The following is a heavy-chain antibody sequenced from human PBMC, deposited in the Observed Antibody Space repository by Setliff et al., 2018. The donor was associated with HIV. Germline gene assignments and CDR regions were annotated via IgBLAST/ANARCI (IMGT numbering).Heavy chain of an antibody. V-gene: IGHV1-2*06. Sequence: ASVKVSCKASGGTFRTYIFNWVRQAPGQGLEWVGRINHNSGGGNYAQNFQGRVTMTRDTSISTAYMELNRLTSDDTAVYFCAREGFGNTGDIAMAVPDYWGQGTLVTVSS. J-gene: IGHJ4*02. D-gene: IGHD5-18*01. CDR2: INHNSGGG. CDR1: GGTFRTYI. CDR3: AREGFGNTGDIAMAVPDY.